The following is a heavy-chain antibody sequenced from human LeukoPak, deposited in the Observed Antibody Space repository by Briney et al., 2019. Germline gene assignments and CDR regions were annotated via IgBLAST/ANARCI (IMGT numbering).Heavy chain of an antibody. CDR2: IWYDGSNK. Sequence: GGSLRLSCAVSGFTFSSYGMHGVRQAPGKGLEWVAVIWYDGSNKYYADSVKGRFTISRDNSKNTLYLQMNSLRAEDTAVYYCARDQGGIVGAPYFDYWGQGTLVTVSS. V-gene: IGHV3-33*01. J-gene: IGHJ4*02. CDR3: ARDQGGIVGAPYFDY. D-gene: IGHD1-26*01. CDR1: GFTFSSYG.